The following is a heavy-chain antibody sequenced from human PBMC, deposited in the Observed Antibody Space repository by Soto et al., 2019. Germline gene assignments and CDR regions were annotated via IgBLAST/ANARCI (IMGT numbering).Heavy chain of an antibody. CDR2: TRNKANSYTT. CDR1: GFTFSDHY. J-gene: IGHJ4*02. D-gene: IGHD5-12*01. Sequence: GGSLRLSCAASGFTFSDHYMDWVRQAPGKGLEWVGRTRNKANSYTTEYAASVKGRFTISRDDSKNSLYLQMNSLKTEDTAVYYCASGYDLGIDYWGQGTLVTVSS. V-gene: IGHV3-72*01. CDR3: ASGYDLGIDY.